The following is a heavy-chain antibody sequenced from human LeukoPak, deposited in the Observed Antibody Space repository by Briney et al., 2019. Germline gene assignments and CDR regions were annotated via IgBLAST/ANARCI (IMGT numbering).Heavy chain of an antibody. D-gene: IGHD1-26*01. J-gene: IGHJ4*02. V-gene: IGHV3-30*03. CDR2: ISYDGSDK. CDR1: GFAFSSYD. CDR3: ARVLSGSYDNYFDY. Sequence: PGGSLRLSCAASGFAFSSYDMHWVRQAPGKGLEWVAVISYDGSDKYCVDSVKGRFTIFRDNSKNTLYLQMNSLKAEDAAVYYCARVLSGSYDNYFDYWGQGTLVTVSS.